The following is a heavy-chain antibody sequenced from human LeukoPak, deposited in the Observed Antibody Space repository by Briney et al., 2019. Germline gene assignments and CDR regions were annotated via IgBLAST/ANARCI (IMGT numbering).Heavy chain of an antibody. D-gene: IGHD3-10*01. CDR1: GGSISSSSYY. Sequence: SETLSLTCTVSGGSISSSSYYWGWIRQPPGKGLEWIGSIYYSGSTYYNPSLKSRVTITVDTSKNQFSLKLSSVTAADTAVYYCARGGPRYYYGSGSPRYYYGMDVWGQGTTVTVSS. J-gene: IGHJ6*02. CDR2: IYYSGST. CDR3: ARGGPRYYYGSGSPRYYYGMDV. V-gene: IGHV4-39*07.